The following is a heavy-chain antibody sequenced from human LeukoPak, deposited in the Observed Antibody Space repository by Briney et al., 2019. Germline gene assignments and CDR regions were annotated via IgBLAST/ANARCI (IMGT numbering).Heavy chain of an antibody. CDR2: INHSGST. D-gene: IGHD2-2*01. CDR1: GGSFSGYY. Sequence: SETLSLTCAVYGGSFSGYYWSWIRQPPGKGLEWIGEINHSGSTNYNPSLKCRVTISVDTSKNQFSLKLSSVTAADTAVYYCARAPNCSSTSCYRFFDYWGQGTLVTVSS. V-gene: IGHV4-34*01. J-gene: IGHJ4*02. CDR3: ARAPNCSSTSCYRFFDY.